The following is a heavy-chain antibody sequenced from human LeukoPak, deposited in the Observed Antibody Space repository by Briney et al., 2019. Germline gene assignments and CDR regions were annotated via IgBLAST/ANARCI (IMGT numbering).Heavy chain of an antibody. CDR3: AREPMVRDFNWFDP. CDR1: GYTFTCYY. CDR2: INPNSGGT. J-gene: IGHJ5*02. V-gene: IGHV1-2*06. D-gene: IGHD3-10*01. Sequence: GASVKVSCKASGYTFTCYYLHWVRQAPGQGLEWMGRINPNSGGTNYAQKFQGRVTMTTDTSISTAYMELNRLTSDDTAVYYCAREPMVRDFNWFDPWAREPWSPSPQ.